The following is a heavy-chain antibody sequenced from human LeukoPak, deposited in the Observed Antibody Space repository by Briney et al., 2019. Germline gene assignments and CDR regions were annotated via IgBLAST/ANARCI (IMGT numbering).Heavy chain of an antibody. CDR1: GFSFNTYS. V-gene: IGHV3-21*06. J-gene: IGHJ3*02. CDR2: ISSNGKYI. CDR3: TRDITMFKGHDAFDI. D-gene: IGHD3-3*01. Sequence: GGSLRLSCAASGFSFNTYSMNWVRQAPGKGLEWVSSISSNGKYIYCADSLKGRLTTSRDNAKNSLYLQTNNLRAEDTAMYYCTRDITMFKGHDAFDIWGQGIMVTVSS.